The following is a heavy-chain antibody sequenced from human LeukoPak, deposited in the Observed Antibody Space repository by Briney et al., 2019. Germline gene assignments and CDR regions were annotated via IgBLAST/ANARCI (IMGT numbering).Heavy chain of an antibody. CDR3: ARGDSTTDY. Sequence: SETLSLTCSVSGGSISSYYWSWIRQPPGKGLEWIGYIYYSGSTSYNPSLKSRVTISVDTSKNQFSLKLSSVTAADTAVYYCARGDSTTDYWGQGTLVTVSS. CDR1: GGSISSYY. D-gene: IGHD2-21*02. V-gene: IGHV4-59*01. J-gene: IGHJ4*02. CDR2: IYYSGST.